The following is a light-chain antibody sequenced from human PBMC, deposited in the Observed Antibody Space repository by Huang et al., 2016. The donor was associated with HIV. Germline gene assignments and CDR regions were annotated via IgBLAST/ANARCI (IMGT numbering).Light chain of an antibody. V-gene: IGKV3-20*01. CDR3: QQYGNSPLT. CDR2: GAT. CDR1: QRVSTDY. Sequence: ETVLTQSPGILSLSPGERATLSCRASQRVSTDYLAWYQQKPGQAPRLLIHGATVSATGIPDRCSGSGSGTDFTLTINRLEPEDFALYYCQQYGNSPLTFGGGTEVEIK. J-gene: IGKJ4*01.